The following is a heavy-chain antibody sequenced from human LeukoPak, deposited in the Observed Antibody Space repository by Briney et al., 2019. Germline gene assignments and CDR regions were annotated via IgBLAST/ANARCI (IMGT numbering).Heavy chain of an antibody. CDR1: GFTFSSYS. D-gene: IGHD6-19*01. V-gene: IGHV3-21*01. J-gene: IGHJ6*03. CDR3: ARLGYSSGWYQRNSEYYMDV. CDR2: ISSSSSYI. Sequence: NPGGSLRLSCAASGFTFSSYSMNWVRQAPGKGLEWVSSISSSSSYIYYADSVKGRFTISRDNAKNSLYLQMNSLRAEDTAVYYCARLGYSSGWYQRNSEYYMDVWGKGTTVTISS.